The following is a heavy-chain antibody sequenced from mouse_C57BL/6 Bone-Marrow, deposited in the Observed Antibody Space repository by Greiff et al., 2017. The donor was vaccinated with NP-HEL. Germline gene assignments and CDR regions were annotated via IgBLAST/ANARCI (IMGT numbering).Heavy chain of an antibody. CDR2: IDPSDSYT. CDR3: ARLFADY. CDR1: GYTFTSYW. Sequence: VQLQQPGAELVMPGASVKLSCKASGYTFTSYWMHWVKQRPGQGLEWIGEIDPSDSYTNYNQKFKGKATLTVDQSSSTAYMQLNSLTSEDSAVYYCARLFADYWGQGTSVTVSS. V-gene: IGHV1-69*01. J-gene: IGHJ4*01.